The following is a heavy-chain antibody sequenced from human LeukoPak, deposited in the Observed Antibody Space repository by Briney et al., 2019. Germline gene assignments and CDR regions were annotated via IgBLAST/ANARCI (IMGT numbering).Heavy chain of an antibody. CDR1: GFTFSSYS. CDR2: ISSSSSYI. D-gene: IGHD5-24*01. J-gene: IGHJ4*02. CDR3: ASSTVEMATILDQD. Sequence: GGSLRLSCAASGFTFSSYSMNWVRQAPGKGLEWVSSISSSSSYIYYADSVKGRFTISRDNAKNSLYLQMNSLRAEDTAVYYCASSTVEMATILDQDWGQGTLVTVSS. V-gene: IGHV3-21*01.